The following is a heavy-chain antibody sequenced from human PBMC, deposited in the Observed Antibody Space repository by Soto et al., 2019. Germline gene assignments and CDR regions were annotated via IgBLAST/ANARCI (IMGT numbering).Heavy chain of an antibody. J-gene: IGHJ6*02. CDR3: ARGHRAMEYYYYYGMDV. CDR1: GGSISSSF. CDR2: ISYSGGT. D-gene: IGHD5-18*01. Sequence: SETLSLTCSVSGGSISSSFWSWIRQPPGKELEWIGYISYSGGTTYNPSLKSRITLSVDTSKNQFSLRVASVTAADTAVYYCARGHRAMEYYYYYGMDVRGQGTTVTVSS. V-gene: IGHV4-59*01.